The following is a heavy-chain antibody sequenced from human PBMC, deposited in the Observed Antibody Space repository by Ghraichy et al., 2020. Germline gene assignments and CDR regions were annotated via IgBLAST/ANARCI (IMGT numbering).Heavy chain of an antibody. CDR3: ARHRGIRGDFDY. CDR2: SNPNSGGT. D-gene: IGHD3-10*01. CDR1: GYIFTGYY. V-gene: IGHV1-2*02. Sequence: ASEKVSCKASGYIFTGYYIHWVRQAPGQGLEWMGWSNPNSGGTNYAQKFQGRVTMTRDTSISTAYMELSRLTSDDTAVYYCARHRGIRGDFDYWGQGTLVTVSS. J-gene: IGHJ4*02.